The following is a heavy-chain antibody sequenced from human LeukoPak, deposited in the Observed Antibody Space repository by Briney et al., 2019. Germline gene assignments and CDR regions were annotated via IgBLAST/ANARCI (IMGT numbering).Heavy chain of an antibody. V-gene: IGHV3-30*18. CDR2: ISYDRSNK. D-gene: IGHD1-1*01. J-gene: IGHJ6*02. CDR3: AKDLNNWNDYYHYGMDV. CDR1: GFTFSNYG. Sequence: GRSLRLSCAASGFTFSNYGMHWVRQAPGKGLEWVVAISYDRSNKYHADSVKGRFTISRDNSKNTLYLQMNSLRAEDTALYYCAKDLNNWNDYYHYGMDVWGQGTTVTVSS.